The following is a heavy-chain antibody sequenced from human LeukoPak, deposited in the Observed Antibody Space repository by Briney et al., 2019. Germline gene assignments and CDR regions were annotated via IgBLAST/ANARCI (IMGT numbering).Heavy chain of an antibody. V-gene: IGHV4-59*13. CDR3: ARGRFLDAFDI. Sequence: PSETLSLTCTVPGGSISSYYWSGIRKPPGKARQWTGYNYYRGRTKYKPPLKSRVTISVDTSTNEFSLKRSAVTAADTAVYYCARGRFLDAFDIWGQGTMVTVSS. J-gene: IGHJ3*02. CDR2: NYYRGRT. D-gene: IGHD3-3*01. CDR1: GGSISSYY.